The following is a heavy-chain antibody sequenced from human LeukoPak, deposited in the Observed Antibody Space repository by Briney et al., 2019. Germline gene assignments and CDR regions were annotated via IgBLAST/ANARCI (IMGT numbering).Heavy chain of an antibody. CDR1: GYTFSTYW. Sequence: GGSLRLSCAASGYTFSTYWMHWVRQGPGKGLVWVSRINEDGTSTSYAESVRGRFTISRDNAKNTLYLQMNCLRAEDTAVYYCARDFGTYYYDSSGYSWGQGTLVTVSS. J-gene: IGHJ4*02. D-gene: IGHD3-22*01. CDR3: ARDFGTYYYDSSGYS. V-gene: IGHV3-74*01. CDR2: INEDGTST.